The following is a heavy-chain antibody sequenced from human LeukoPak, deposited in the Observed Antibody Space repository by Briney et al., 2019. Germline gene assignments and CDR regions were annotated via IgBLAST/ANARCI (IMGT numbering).Heavy chain of an antibody. CDR1: GFTFSSYG. D-gene: IGHD5-24*01. V-gene: IGHV3-53*01. CDR2: IYSGGST. CDR3: ARDTSREGEPRFDY. J-gene: IGHJ4*02. Sequence: PGGSLRLSCAASGFTFSSYGMHWVRQAPGKGLEWVSVIYSGGSTYYADSVKGRFTISRDNSKNTLYLQMNSLRAEDTAVYYCARDTSREGEPRFDYWGQGTLVTVSS.